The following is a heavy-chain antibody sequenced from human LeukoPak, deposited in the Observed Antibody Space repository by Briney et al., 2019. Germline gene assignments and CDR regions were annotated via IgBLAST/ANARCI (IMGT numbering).Heavy chain of an antibody. Sequence: GGSLRLSCAVSGFTVSSNYMSWVRQAPGKGLEWVSVIYSGGSTYYADSVKGRFTISRGNSKNTLYLQMNSLRAEDTAVYYCARDTGYCSSTSCFAFDYWGQGTLVTVSS. CDR3: ARDTGYCSSTSCFAFDY. J-gene: IGHJ4*02. CDR1: GFTVSSNY. CDR2: IYSGGST. D-gene: IGHD2-2*01. V-gene: IGHV3-53*01.